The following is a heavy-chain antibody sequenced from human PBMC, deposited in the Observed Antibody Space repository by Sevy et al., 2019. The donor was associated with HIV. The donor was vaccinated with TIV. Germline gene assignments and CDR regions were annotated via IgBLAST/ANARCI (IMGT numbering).Heavy chain of an antibody. CDR1: GFTFSIYG. Sequence: GGSLRLSCAASGFTFSIYGMHWVRQAPGRGLEWVAFMRFDGTIKYHTDSVKGRFTISRDNSKNTLYLKMNSLKTEDTAVYFCAKVLNIVVVPAAIDYYYGMDVWGQGTTVTVSS. CDR2: MRFDGTIK. J-gene: IGHJ6*02. D-gene: IGHD2-2*01. V-gene: IGHV3-30*02. CDR3: AKVLNIVVVPAAIDYYYGMDV.